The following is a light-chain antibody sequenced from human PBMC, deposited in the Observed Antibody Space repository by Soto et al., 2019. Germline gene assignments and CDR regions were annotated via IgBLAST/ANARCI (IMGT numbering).Light chain of an antibody. CDR1: SSSIGSNT. CDR2: SNN. J-gene: IGLJ2*01. CDR3: AAWDDSLNGVV. V-gene: IGLV1-44*01. Sequence: QSVLTQPPSASGTPGQRVTIPCYGSSSSIGSNTENWYQQLPGTAPKLLTYSNNQRPSGVPDRFSGSKSGTSASLAISGLQSEDEADYYCAAWDDSLNGVVFGGGTKLTVL.